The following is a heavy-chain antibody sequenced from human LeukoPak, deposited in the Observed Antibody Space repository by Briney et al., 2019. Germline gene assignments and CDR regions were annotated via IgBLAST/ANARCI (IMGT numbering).Heavy chain of an antibody. J-gene: IGHJ4*02. V-gene: IGHV6-1*01. Sequence: SQTLSLTCAISGDSVSSNSAAWNWIRQSPSRGLEWLARTFCRSQCYNDYAVSVKSRIIINPDTSKNQLFLQLNSVTPEDTAVYYCARASYSSSWSIDYWGQGTRVTVSS. D-gene: IGHD6-13*01. CDR3: ARASYSSSWSIDY. CDR2: TFCRSQCYN. CDR1: GDSVSSNSAA.